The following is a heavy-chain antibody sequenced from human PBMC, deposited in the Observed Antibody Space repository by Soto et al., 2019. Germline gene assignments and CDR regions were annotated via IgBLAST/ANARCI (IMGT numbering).Heavy chain of an antibody. D-gene: IGHD3-22*01. V-gene: IGHV3-48*01. Sequence: EVQLVESGGGLVQPGGSLRLSCAASGFTFSSYSMNWVRQAPGKGLEWVSYISSSSNTIYYADSVKGRFTISRDNAKNSLYLKMNSLRAEDTAVYYCARDSSGYLNWFDPWGQGTRVTVSS. J-gene: IGHJ5*02. CDR3: ARDSSGYLNWFDP. CDR1: GFTFSSYS. CDR2: ISSSSNTI.